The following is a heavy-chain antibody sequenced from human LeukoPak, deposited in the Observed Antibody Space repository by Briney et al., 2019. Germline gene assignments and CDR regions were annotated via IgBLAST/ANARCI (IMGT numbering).Heavy chain of an antibody. Sequence: GGSLRLSCAASGFTFSDYTMNWVRQAPGKGLEWVSSITSSSSYIYYADSVKGRFTISRDNAKNSLYLHMNSLRAEDTAVYYCARDGAGSTFGGVIVSWGQGTLVTVSS. CDR3: ARDGAGSTFGGVIVS. J-gene: IGHJ5*02. CDR2: ITSSSSYI. CDR1: GFTFSDYT. V-gene: IGHV3-21*01. D-gene: IGHD3-16*02.